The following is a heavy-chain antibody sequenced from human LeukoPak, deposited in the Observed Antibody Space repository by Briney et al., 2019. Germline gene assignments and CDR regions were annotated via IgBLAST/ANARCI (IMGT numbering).Heavy chain of an antibody. Sequence: PSETLSLTCAVYGGSFSGYYWSWIRQPPGKGLEWIGEINHSGSTNYNPSLKSRVTISVDTSKNQFSLKLSSVTAADTAVYYCARGDYGGTLFSYWGQGTLVTVSS. V-gene: IGHV4-34*01. D-gene: IGHD4-23*01. CDR2: INHSGST. CDR1: GGSFSGYY. CDR3: ARGDYGGTLFSY. J-gene: IGHJ4*02.